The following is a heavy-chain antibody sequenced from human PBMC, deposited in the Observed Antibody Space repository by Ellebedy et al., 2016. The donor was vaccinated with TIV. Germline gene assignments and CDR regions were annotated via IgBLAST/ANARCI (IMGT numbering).Heavy chain of an antibody. Sequence: ASVKVSXXASGYTFTGYYMHWVRQAPGQGLEWMGWINPNSGGTNYAQKFQGWVTMTRDTSISTAYMELSRLRSDDTAVYYCARGLALLWFGEPQGAFDYWGQGTLVTVSS. CDR2: INPNSGGT. J-gene: IGHJ4*02. CDR3: ARGLALLWFGEPQGAFDY. D-gene: IGHD3-10*01. CDR1: GYTFTGYY. V-gene: IGHV1-2*04.